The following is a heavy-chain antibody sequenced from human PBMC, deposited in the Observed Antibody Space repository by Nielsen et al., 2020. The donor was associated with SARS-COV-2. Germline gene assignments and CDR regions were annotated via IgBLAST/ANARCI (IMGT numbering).Heavy chain of an antibody. Sequence: SLKISCAASGFTFDDYAVHWVRQAPGKGLEWVSGISWNGGIIDYADSVKGRFTISRDYSRNTLYLQMNSLRVEDTAVYYCAKGIVAGSDLFDYWGQGTLVTVSS. D-gene: IGHD5-12*01. V-gene: IGHV3-9*01. CDR2: ISWNGGII. J-gene: IGHJ4*02. CDR1: GFTFDDYA. CDR3: AKGIVAGSDLFDY.